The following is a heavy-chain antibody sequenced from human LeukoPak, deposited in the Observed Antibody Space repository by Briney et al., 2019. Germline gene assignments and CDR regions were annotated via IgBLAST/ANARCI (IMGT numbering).Heavy chain of an antibody. CDR1: GFNFRGYG. Sequence: GGSLRLSCAASGFNFRGYGMHWVRQAPGKGLEWVSYISSSGSTIHYADSVKGRFTISRDNAKNSLYLQMNSLRAEDTAVYYCAKLKSCSTTTCLDGTHGFDYWGQGSLVTVSS. CDR2: ISSSGSTI. V-gene: IGHV3-48*04. CDR3: AKLKSCSTTTCLDGTHGFDY. D-gene: IGHD2-2*01. J-gene: IGHJ4*02.